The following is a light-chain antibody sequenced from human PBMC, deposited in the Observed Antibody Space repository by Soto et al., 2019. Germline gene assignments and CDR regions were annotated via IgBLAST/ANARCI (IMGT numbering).Light chain of an antibody. CDR1: SSDVGGYDF. CDR3: CSYAGRSAPYV. Sequence: QSALTQPTSVSGSPGQSITISCTGTSSDVGGYDFVSWFQQEPGKAPKLMIYDVNYRPSGISPRFSGSKSGNTASLTISGFQPEDESDYYCCSYAGRSAPYVFGPGTKVTVL. CDR2: DVN. J-gene: IGLJ1*01. V-gene: IGLV2-14*01.